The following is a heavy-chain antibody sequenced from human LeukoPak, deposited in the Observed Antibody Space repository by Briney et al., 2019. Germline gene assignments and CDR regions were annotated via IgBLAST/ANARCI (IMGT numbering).Heavy chain of an antibody. CDR1: GYTFTGYY. CDR3: ASSRSCSGGSCYAYYYYYVDV. CDR2: INPNSGGT. Sequence: ASVKVSCKASGYTFTGYYMHWVRQAPGQGLEWMGWINPNSGGTNYAQKFQGRVTMTRDTSISTAYMELSRLRSDDTAVYYCASSRSCSGGSCYAYYYYYVDVWGKGTTVTISS. J-gene: IGHJ6*03. V-gene: IGHV1-2*02. D-gene: IGHD2-15*01.